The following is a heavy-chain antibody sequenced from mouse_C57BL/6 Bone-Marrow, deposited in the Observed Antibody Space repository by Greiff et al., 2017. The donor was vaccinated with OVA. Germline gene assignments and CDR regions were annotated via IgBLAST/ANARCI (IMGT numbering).Heavy chain of an antibody. CDR2: INPGSGGT. J-gene: IGHJ1*03. D-gene: IGHD2-4*01. V-gene: IGHV1-54*01. CDR3: ARAGDYDGYWYFDG. CDR1: GYAFTNYL. Sequence: QVQLQQSGAELVRPGTSVKVSCKASGYAFTNYLIEWVKQRPGQGLEWIGVINPGSGGTNYNEKFKGKATLTADKSSSTAYMQLSSLTSEDSAVYFCARAGDYDGYWYFDGWGTGTTVTVSS.